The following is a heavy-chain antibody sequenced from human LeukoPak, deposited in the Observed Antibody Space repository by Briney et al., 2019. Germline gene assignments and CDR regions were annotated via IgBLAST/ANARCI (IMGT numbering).Heavy chain of an antibody. CDR1: GFDLSTYE. V-gene: IGHV3-48*03. J-gene: IGHJ5*02. Sequence: QTGGSLRLSCAASGFDLSTYEMNWVRQAPGKGLEWIADITISGHTKNYADSVKGRFSISRDNARTSLYLQMHSLRVEDTGVYYCARGDPHADLWGQGTLVTVSS. D-gene: IGHD5-24*01. CDR2: ITISGHTK. CDR3: ARGDPHADL.